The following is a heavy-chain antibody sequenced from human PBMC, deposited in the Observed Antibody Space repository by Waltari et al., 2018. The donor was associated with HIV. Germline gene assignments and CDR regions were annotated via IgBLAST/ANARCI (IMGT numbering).Heavy chain of an antibody. Sequence: QVQLQESGPGLVKPSETLSLICSVSGGPTSGFYWTWIRQPPGKVLQWFGYVHGSGITKYNPALQSRVTISIDTSKNQVSLALNSVTAADAAVYFCARVKASYYDGSGFYFLDYWGQGTLVTVSS. V-gene: IGHV4-59*01. D-gene: IGHD3-22*01. J-gene: IGHJ4*02. CDR2: VHGSGIT. CDR3: ARVKASYYDGSGFYFLDY. CDR1: GGPTSGFY.